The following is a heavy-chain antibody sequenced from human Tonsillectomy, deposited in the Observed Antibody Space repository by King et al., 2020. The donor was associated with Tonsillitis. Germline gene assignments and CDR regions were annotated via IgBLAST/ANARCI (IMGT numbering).Heavy chain of an antibody. Sequence: VQLQQWGAGLLKPSETLSLTCAVYGGSFSGYSWNWIRQPPGKGLEWIGEINHSGSTNYNPSLKSRVTISVDTSKNQFSLKLSSVTAADTAVYYCARGLHYYDSSGSSIGWGQGTLVTVPS. D-gene: IGHD3-22*01. CDR1: GGSFSGYS. CDR2: INHSGST. V-gene: IGHV4-34*01. J-gene: IGHJ4*02. CDR3: ARGLHYYDSSGSSIG.